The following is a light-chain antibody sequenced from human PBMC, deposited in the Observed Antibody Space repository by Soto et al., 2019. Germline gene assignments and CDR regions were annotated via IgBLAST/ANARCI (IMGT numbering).Light chain of an antibody. V-gene: IGKV1-27*01. CDR2: AAS. CDR1: QAISNY. CDR3: QKYNRAPWT. Sequence: DIQMTQSPSSLSASVGDRVTITCRASQAISNYLAWYQQRPGKVPKLLIYAASTLQSGVPSRFSGSGSATDFTLTISSLQPEDVATYYCQKYNRAPWTFGQGTKVEIK. J-gene: IGKJ1*01.